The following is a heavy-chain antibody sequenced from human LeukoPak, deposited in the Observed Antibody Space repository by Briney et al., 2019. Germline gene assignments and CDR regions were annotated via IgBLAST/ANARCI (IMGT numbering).Heavy chain of an antibody. D-gene: IGHD3-3*01. CDR2: ISYDGSNK. V-gene: IGHV3-30*18. J-gene: IGHJ4*02. CDR1: GFTFSSYG. CDR3: AKVRASKIFGVVIKPLKWYFDY. Sequence: GGSLRLSCAASGFTFSSYGMHWVRQAPGKGLEWVAVISYDGSNKYYADSVKGRFTISRDNSKNTLYLQMNSLRAEDTAVYYCAKVRASKIFGVVIKPLKWYFDYWGQGTLVTVSS.